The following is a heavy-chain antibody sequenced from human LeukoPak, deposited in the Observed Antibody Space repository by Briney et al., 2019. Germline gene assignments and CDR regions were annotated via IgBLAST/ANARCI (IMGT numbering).Heavy chain of an antibody. J-gene: IGHJ4*02. V-gene: IGHV1-69*13. Sequence: SVKVSCKASGGTFSSYAISWVRQAPGQGLEWMGGIIPIFGTANYAQKFQGRVTITADESTSTAYMELSSLRSEDTAVYYCARETKQWLISLDYWGQGTLVTVSS. D-gene: IGHD6-19*01. CDR2: IIPIFGTA. CDR3: ARETKQWLISLDY. CDR1: GGTFSSYA.